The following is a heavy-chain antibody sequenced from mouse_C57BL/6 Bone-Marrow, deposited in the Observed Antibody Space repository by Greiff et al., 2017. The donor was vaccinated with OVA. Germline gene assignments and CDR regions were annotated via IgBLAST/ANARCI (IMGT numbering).Heavy chain of an antibody. CDR3: AREGGYYGSRYRFAY. CDR2: INPGSGGT. V-gene: IGHV1-54*01. Sequence: VQLKQSGAELVRPGTSVKVSCKASGYAFTNYLIEWVKQRPGQGLEWIGVINPGSGGTNYNEKFKGKATLTADKSSSTAYMQLSSLTSEDSAVYFCAREGGYYGSRYRFAYWGQGTLVTVSA. D-gene: IGHD1-1*01. J-gene: IGHJ3*01. CDR1: GYAFTNYL.